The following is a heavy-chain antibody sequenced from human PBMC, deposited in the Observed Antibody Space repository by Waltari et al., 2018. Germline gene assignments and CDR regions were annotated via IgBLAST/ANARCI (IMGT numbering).Heavy chain of an antibody. CDR2: IYGSGST. Sequence: QVQLQASGPGLVKLSGTLSLTCVVSGDSINNNHWWGWIRQAPGKGLEWIGQIYGSGSTIYNPSVKGRVTISADNSKNQFSLTLKSVTAADTALYFCARGLTQYGATTGFDYWGQGTRVSVSS. CDR1: GDSINNNHW. CDR3: ARGLTQYGATTGFDY. V-gene: IGHV4-4*02. J-gene: IGHJ4*02. D-gene: IGHD3-9*01.